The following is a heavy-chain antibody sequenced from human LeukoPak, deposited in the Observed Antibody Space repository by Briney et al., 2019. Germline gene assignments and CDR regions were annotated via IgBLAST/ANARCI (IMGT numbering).Heavy chain of an antibody. CDR2: IYYSGST. D-gene: IGHD3-22*01. CDR3: AREGGYDSSGYYYSPDHAFDI. V-gene: IGHV4-39*01. J-gene: IGHJ3*02. Sequence: SETLSLTCTVSGGSISSSSYHWGWIRQPPGKGLEWIGSIYYSGSTYYNPSLKSRVTISVDTSKNQFSLKLSSVTAAGTAVYYCAREGGYDSSGYYYSPDHAFDIWGQGTTVTVSS. CDR1: GGSISSSSYH.